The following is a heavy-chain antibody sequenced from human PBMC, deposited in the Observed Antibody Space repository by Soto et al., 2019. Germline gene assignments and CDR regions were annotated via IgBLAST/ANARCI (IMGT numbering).Heavy chain of an antibody. CDR2: IDWDDDK. J-gene: IGHJ4*02. CDR1: GFSLSTSGMC. D-gene: IGHD6-13*01. V-gene: IGHV2-70*11. Sequence: SGPTLVNPTQTLTLTCTFSGFSLSTSGMCVNWVRQPPRKALEWLARIDWDDDKYYSTSLKTRLTISKDTSKNQVVLTMTNMDPVDTATYYCARMERYSSSWFRVDYWGQGALVTVSS. CDR3: ARMERYSSSWFRVDY.